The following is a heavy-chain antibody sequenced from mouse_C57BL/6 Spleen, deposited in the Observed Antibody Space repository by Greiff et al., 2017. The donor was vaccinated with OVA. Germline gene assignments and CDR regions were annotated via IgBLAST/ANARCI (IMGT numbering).Heavy chain of an antibody. CDR3: APYYYGSSPWFAY. CDR2: IDPSDSYT. D-gene: IGHD1-1*01. CDR1: GYTFTSYW. V-gene: IGHV1-59*01. J-gene: IGHJ3*01. Sequence: VQLQQPGAELVRPGTSVKLSCKASGYTFTSYWMHWVKQRPGQGLEWIGVIDPSDSYTNYNQKFKGKATLTVDTSSSTAYMQLSSLTSEDSAVYYCAPYYYGSSPWFAYWGQGTLVTVSA.